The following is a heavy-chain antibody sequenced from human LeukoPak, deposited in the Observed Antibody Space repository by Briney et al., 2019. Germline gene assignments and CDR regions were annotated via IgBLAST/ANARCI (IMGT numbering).Heavy chain of an antibody. CDR2: ITSFGSDI. J-gene: IGHJ6*03. Sequence: PGGSPRLSCAASGFSFGTPSMKWVRQAPGKGLEWVSSITSFGSDIYYADSVKGRFTISRDDGKNSLYLQMNSLGAEDSAVYYCARAHDFWSGYGGNYMDVWGKGTTVTVSS. CDR1: GFSFGTPS. V-gene: IGHV3-21*01. CDR3: ARAHDFWSGYGGNYMDV. D-gene: IGHD3-3*01.